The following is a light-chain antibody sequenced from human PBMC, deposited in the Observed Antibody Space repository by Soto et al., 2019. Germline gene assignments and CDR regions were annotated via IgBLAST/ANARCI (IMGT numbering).Light chain of an antibody. CDR3: QQYNDWRYT. J-gene: IGKJ2*01. CDR1: QSIRSS. Sequence: EIVMTQSPATLSVSPGERATLSCRASQSIRSSLAWYQLKPGQAPRLLIYGASTRATGIPARVSGSGSGTGFPPTISRLPSEDFSGYYCQQYNDWRYTFGQGTKLEIK. CDR2: GAS. V-gene: IGKV3-15*01.